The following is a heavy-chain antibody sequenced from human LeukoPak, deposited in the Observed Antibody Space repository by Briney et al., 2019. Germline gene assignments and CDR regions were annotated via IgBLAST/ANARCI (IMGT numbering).Heavy chain of an antibody. D-gene: IGHD3/OR15-3a*01. CDR2: IYRSGST. CDR1: GYSISSGYY. V-gene: IGHV4-38-2*02. CDR3: ARQTGSGLFILP. Sequence: SETLSLTCTVSGYSISSGYYWVWIRQTPGKGLEWIGSIYRSGSTNYNASLKSQVSISIDTSKNQFSLRLTSVTAADAAVYYCARQTGSGLFILPGGQGTLVTVSS. J-gene: IGHJ4*02.